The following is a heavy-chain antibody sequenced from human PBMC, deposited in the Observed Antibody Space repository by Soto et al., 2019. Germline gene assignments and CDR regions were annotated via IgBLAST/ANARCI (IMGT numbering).Heavy chain of an antibody. CDR3: ARDTIPSTYYFDY. D-gene: IGHD3-3*01. CDR1: GGSFSGYY. CDR2: INHSGST. Sequence: KPSETLSLTCAVYGGSFSGYYWSWIRQPPGKGLEWIGEINHSGSTNYNPSLKSRVTISVDTSKNQFSLKLSSVTAADTAVYYCARDTIPSTYYFDYWGQGTLVTVS. V-gene: IGHV4-34*01. J-gene: IGHJ4*02.